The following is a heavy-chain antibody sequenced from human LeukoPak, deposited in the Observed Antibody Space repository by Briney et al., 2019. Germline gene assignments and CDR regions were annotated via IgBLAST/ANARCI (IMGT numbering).Heavy chain of an antibody. CDR1: GYSLSSGYY. CDR3: ARDKNDCVDY. D-gene: IGHD2-21*02. V-gene: IGHV4-38-2*02. CDR2: IYHSGST. J-gene: IGHJ4*02. Sequence: PETLSHTCTVSGYSLSSGYYWGWIRQPPGKGLEWIGSIYHSGSTYYNPSLKSRVTISVDTSKNQFSLKLSSVTAADTAVYYWARDKNDCVDYWGQGTLVTVSS.